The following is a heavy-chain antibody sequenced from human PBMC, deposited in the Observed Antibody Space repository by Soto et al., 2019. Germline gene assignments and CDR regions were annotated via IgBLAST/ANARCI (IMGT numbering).Heavy chain of an antibody. CDR2: IIPMLGML. J-gene: IGHJ4*02. CDR1: GDTFSRFT. V-gene: IGHV1-69*02. Sequence: QVQLVQSGAEVTKPGSSVTVSCTASGDTFSRFTLSWVRQAPGQGLEWMGRIIPMLGMLNSALKFQGRVTITADKSTNKVYMHLNSLRSDDTAVYYCATSYGSGSAHFDSWGQGTLVTVSS. D-gene: IGHD3-10*01. CDR3: ATSYGSGSAHFDS.